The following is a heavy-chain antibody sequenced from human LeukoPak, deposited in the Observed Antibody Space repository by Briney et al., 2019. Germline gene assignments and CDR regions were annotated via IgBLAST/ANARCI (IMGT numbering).Heavy chain of an antibody. D-gene: IGHD6-19*01. V-gene: IGHV4-59*01. CDR2: IYYSGST. CDR3: AREGSSGWHFDY. Sequence: PSETLSLTCTVSAGSISSYYWSWIRQPPGKGLEWIGYIYYSGSTNYNPSLKSRVTISVDTSKNQFSLKLSSVTAADTAVYYCAREGSSGWHFDYWGQGTLVTVSS. CDR1: AGSISSYY. J-gene: IGHJ4*02.